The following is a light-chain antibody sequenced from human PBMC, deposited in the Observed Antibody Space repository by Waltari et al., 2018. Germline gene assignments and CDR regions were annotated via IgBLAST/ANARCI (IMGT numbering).Light chain of an antibody. J-gene: IGLJ3*02. CDR2: EVS. Sequence: QSALTQPASVSGSPGQSITISCTGTSSDVGSYNLVSWYQQHPGKAPKLMIYEVSKRPSGVYNRFSGSKSGNTASLTISGLQAEDEADYYCCSYAGSPWVFGGGTKLTVL. CDR3: CSYAGSPWV. V-gene: IGLV2-23*02. CDR1: SSDVGSYNL.